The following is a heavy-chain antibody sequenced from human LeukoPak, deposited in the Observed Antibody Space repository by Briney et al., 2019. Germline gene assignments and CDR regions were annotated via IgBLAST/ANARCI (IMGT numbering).Heavy chain of an antibody. CDR3: ARADSSGYYYVWNFDY. V-gene: IGHV3-21*01. D-gene: IGHD3-22*01. J-gene: IGHJ4*02. CDR1: GFTFSSYS. Sequence: AGGSLRLSCAASGFTFSSYSMNWVRQAPGKGLEWVSSISSSSSYIYYADSVKGRFTISRDNAKNSLYLQMNSLRAEDTAVYYCARADSSGYYYVWNFDYWGQGTLVTVSS. CDR2: ISSSSSYI.